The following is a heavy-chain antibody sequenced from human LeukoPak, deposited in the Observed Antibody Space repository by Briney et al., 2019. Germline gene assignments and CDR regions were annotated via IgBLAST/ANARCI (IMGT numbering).Heavy chain of an antibody. V-gene: IGHV5-51*01. CDR2: INPGDSDI. Sequence: GASLKISCKGSGYSFSSYWIGWVRQMPGKGLEWMGIINPGDSDIRYSPSFQGQVSISADKSISTAYLQWGSLKVSDTAKYYCARFYSYTMDVWGPGTTVTVSS. CDR3: ARFYSYTMDV. J-gene: IGHJ6*02. CDR1: GYSFSSYW.